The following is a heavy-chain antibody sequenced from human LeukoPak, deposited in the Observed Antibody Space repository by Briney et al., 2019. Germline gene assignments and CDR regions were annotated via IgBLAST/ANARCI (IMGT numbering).Heavy chain of an antibody. J-gene: IGHJ5*02. CDR3: ARFQGGYEIPYNWFDP. D-gene: IGHD5-12*01. CDR1: GYSFTSYW. CDR2: IYPGDSDT. Sequence: GESLKISCKGSGYSFTSYWIGWVRQMPGKGLEWMGIIYPGDSDTRYSPSFQGQVTISADKSISTAYLQWSSLKASDTAMYYCARFQGGYEIPYNWFDPWGQGTLVTVSS. V-gene: IGHV5-51*01.